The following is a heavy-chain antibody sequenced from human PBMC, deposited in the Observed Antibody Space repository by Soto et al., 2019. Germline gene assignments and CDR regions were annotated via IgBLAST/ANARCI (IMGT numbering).Heavy chain of an antibody. Sequence: QVQLQESGPGLVKPSETLSLTCTVSGDSISDNYWSWIRQPPGKTLEWIGYMYYTGSTNYNPSLKSRVTMSVDTSKNQFSLRLSSVTAADTAVYYCARYKRFIVDSWGRGTLVTVSS. J-gene: IGHJ4*02. CDR1: GDSISDNY. CDR2: MYYTGST. CDR3: ARYKRFIVDS. D-gene: IGHD1-20*01. V-gene: IGHV4-59*12.